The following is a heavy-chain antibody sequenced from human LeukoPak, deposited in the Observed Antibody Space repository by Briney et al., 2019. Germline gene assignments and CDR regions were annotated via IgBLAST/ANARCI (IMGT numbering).Heavy chain of an antibody. CDR1: GFTFSDYY. Sequence: GGSLRLSCAASGFTFSDYYMSWIRQAPGKGLEWVSYISSSSSTIYYADSVKGRFTISRDNAKNSLYLQMNSLRAEDTAVYYCARDINPGYCSSTSCPPLSYYYYGMDVWGQGTTVTVSS. J-gene: IGHJ6*02. D-gene: IGHD2-2*01. CDR2: ISSSSSTI. V-gene: IGHV3-11*04. CDR3: ARDINPGYCSSTSCPPLSYYYYGMDV.